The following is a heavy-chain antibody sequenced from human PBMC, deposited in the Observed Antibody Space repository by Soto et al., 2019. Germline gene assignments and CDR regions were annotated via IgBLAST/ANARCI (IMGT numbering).Heavy chain of an antibody. V-gene: IGHV3-33*01. D-gene: IGHD2-15*01. CDR3: AREYCSGGSCYFDY. Sequence: PGGSLRLSCAASGFTFSSYGMHWVRQAPGKGLEWVAVIWYDGSNKYYADSVKGRFTISRDNSKNTLYLQMNSLRAEDTAVYYCAREYCSGGSCYFDYWGQGTLVTVSS. J-gene: IGHJ4*02. CDR1: GFTFSSYG. CDR2: IWYDGSNK.